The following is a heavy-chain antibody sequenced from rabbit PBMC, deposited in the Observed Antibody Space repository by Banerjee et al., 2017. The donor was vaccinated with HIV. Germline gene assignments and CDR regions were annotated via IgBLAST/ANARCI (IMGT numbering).Heavy chain of an antibody. CDR1: GFDFSSNA. CDR2: IYGGSSGST. J-gene: IGHJ4*01. CDR3: ARDWTGGYTPYAIEFSL. V-gene: IGHV1S40*01. D-gene: IGHD6-1*01. Sequence: QSLEESGGGLVQPGGSLKLSCKASGFDFSSNAMCWVRQAPGKGPEWIACIYGGSSGSTYYASWAKGRFTISKTSSTTVTLQMTSLTAADTATYFCARDWTGGYTPYAIEFSLWGQGTLVTVS.